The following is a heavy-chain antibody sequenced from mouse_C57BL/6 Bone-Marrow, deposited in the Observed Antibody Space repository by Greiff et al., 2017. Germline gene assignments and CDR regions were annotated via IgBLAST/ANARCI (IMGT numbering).Heavy chain of an antibody. D-gene: IGHD1-1*01. CDR2: IDPDNGDT. J-gene: IGHJ2*01. Sequence: EVQLQQPGAELVRPGASVKLSCTASGFNIKDDYLHWVKQRPEQGLEWIGWIDPDNGDTEYASKFQGKATITADTSSNTADLQLSSLTSEDSAVDYWTTQASYYDGRSYDCWGQGTTLTVSS. CDR1: GFNIKDDY. CDR3: TTQASYYDGRSYDC. V-gene: IGHV14-4*01.